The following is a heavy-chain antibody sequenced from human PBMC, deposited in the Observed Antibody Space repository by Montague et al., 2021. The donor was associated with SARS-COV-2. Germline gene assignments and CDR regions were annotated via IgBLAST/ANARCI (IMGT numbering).Heavy chain of an antibody. V-gene: IGHV3-48*03. J-gene: IGHJ4*02. CDR3: ARRGYCSSTSCWALDY. CDR1: GFTFSSYE. Sequence: SLRLSCAASGFTFSSYEMNWVRQAPGKGLEWVSYISSSGSTIYYADSVKGRFTISRDNAKNSLYLQMKSLRAEDTAVYYCARRGYCSSTSCWALDYWGQGTLVTVSS. D-gene: IGHD2-2*01. CDR2: ISSSGSTI.